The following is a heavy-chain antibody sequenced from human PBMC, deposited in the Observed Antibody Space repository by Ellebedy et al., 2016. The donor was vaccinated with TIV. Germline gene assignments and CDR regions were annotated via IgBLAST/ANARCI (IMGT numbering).Heavy chain of an antibody. J-gene: IGHJ4*02. D-gene: IGHD6-19*01. CDR3: AGDRAGIEVAAYFDY. V-gene: IGHV3-30*03. CDR1: GFTFSNYG. CDR2: VSSDGSTQ. Sequence: GESLKISCAASGFTFSNYGMHWVRQAPGKGLEWVAVVSSDGSTQYSADSVKGRFIISRDNSKNTLFLQMNGLRAEDTAVYYCAGDRAGIEVAAYFDYWGQGTLVTVSS.